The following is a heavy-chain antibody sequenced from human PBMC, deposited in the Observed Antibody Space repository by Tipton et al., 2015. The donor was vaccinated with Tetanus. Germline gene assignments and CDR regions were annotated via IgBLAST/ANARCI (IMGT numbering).Heavy chain of an antibody. Sequence: SLRLSCAASGFTFSSYAMSWVRQAPGKGLEWVSAISGSGGSTYYADSVKGRFTISRDNSKNTLYLQMNSLRAEDTAVYYCAKMGSGSYGRLWQYYFDYWGQGTLVTVSS. CDR3: AKMGSGSYGRLWQYYFDY. CDR1: GFTFSSYA. CDR2: ISGSGGST. J-gene: IGHJ4*02. D-gene: IGHD1-26*01. V-gene: IGHV3-23*01.